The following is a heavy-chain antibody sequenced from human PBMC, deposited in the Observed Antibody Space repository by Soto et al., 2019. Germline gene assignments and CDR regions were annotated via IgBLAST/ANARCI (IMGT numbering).Heavy chain of an antibody. CDR2: INPSGST. CDR1: GGALSGYS. Sequence: SETLSLTCSVYGGALSGYSWSWIRQPPGKGPEWIGEINPSGSTNYNPSLKSRVTISVDTSKNQFYLKMSSVTPADVAVYYCARNNWNDGRSDYYYGMDVWGQGTTVTVPS. V-gene: IGHV4-34*01. CDR3: ARNNWNDGRSDYYYGMDV. J-gene: IGHJ6*02. D-gene: IGHD1-1*01.